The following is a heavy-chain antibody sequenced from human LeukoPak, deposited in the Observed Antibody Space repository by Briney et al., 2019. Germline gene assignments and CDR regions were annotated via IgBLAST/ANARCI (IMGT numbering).Heavy chain of an antibody. V-gene: IGHV3-48*01. Sequence: GGSLRLSCAASGFTFNKYDMNWVRQAPGKGLEWISFISSGSDILHYADSVEGRFTISRDNAQNSLYLQMHSLRAEDTALYYCVKVGRTNNDNFFEHWGQGALVTASS. J-gene: IGHJ4*02. CDR3: VKVGRTNNDNFFEH. D-gene: IGHD1/OR15-1a*01. CDR2: ISSGSDIL. CDR1: GFTFNKYD.